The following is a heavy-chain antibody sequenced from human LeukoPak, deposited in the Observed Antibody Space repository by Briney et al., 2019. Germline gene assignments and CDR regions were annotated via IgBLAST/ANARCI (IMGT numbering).Heavy chain of an antibody. CDR3: ARTTVDYYDSSGLDY. Sequence: SETLSLTCTVSGGSFSSPNYYWSWIRQPPGKGLEWIGYIYYSGSTNYNPSLKSQVTISVDTSKNQFSLKLSSVTAADTAVYYCARTTVDYYDSSGLDYWGQGTLVTVSS. V-gene: IGHV4-61*01. CDR2: IYYSGST. CDR1: GGSFSSPNYY. D-gene: IGHD3-22*01. J-gene: IGHJ4*02.